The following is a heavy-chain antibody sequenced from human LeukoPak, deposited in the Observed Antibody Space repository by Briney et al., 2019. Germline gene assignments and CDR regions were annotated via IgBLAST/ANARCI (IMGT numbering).Heavy chain of an antibody. J-gene: IGHJ4*02. CDR1: GGSISTYY. CDR3: ARYFSGSTKRWDLYY. CDR2: IYSSGST. V-gene: IGHV4-59*08. D-gene: IGHD1-26*01. Sequence: SETLSLTCTVSGGSISTYYWSWIRLPPGKGLEWSGYIYSSGSTNYNHSLKSRVTISVDTSKNQFSLKLSSVTAADTAVYYCARYFSGSTKRWDLYYWGQGTPVTASS.